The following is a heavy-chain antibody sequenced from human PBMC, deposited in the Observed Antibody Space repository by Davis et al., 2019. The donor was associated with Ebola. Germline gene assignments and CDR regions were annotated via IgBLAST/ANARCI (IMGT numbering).Heavy chain of an antibody. CDR3: VRGGWDNVMVVATIPLFDY. J-gene: IGHJ4*02. CDR1: GLIVSSYY. Sequence: GGSLRLSCAASGLIVSSYYMSWVRQAPGKGLEWVSVIYSGGTTYYADSVKGRFTISRDDYKNTLYLQMNSLSADDTAMYYCVRGGWDNVMVVATIPLFDYWGQGILVTVSS. CDR2: IYSGGTT. V-gene: IGHV3-53*01. D-gene: IGHD2-15*01.